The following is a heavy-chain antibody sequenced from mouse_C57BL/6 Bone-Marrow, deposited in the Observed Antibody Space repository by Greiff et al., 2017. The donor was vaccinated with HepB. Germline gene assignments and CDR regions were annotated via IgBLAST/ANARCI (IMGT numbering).Heavy chain of an antibody. CDR2: ISNLAYSI. CDR3: ARHGVTLYYYAMDD. CDR1: GFTFSDYG. V-gene: IGHV5-15*01. J-gene: IGHJ4*01. Sequence: EVKLVESGGGLVQPGGSLKLSCAASGFTFSDYGMAWVRQAPRKGPEWVAFISNLAYSIYYADTVTGRFTISRENAKNTLYLEMSSLRSEDTAMYYCARHGVTLYYYAMDDWGQGTSVTVSS. D-gene: IGHD2-2*01.